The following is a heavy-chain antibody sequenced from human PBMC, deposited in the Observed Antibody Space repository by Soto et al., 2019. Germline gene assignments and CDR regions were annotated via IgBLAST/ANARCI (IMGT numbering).Heavy chain of an antibody. V-gene: IGHV4-39*01. CDR2: IYHSVSN. D-gene: IGHD4-17*01. CDR1: GVSINSSFYY. Sequence: SETLSLTCTVSGVSINSSFYYCGWIRQPAGKGLEWIGSIYHSVSNYYNPSLGGRLSISIDTSKSQFSLKLRPVTAADTAVYHCARHDYGDYVEFWGHGIMVTVSS. CDR3: ARHDYGDYVEF. J-gene: IGHJ4*01.